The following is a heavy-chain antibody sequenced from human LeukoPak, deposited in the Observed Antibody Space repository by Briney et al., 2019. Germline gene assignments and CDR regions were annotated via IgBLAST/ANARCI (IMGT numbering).Heavy chain of an antibody. CDR2: IYWDYDK. D-gene: IGHD4-17*01. J-gene: IGHJ4*02. CDR1: GFSLSTSGGG. V-gene: IGHV2-5*02. CDR3: AHIGDDPSFDY. Sequence: SGPTLVKPTQTLTLTCTFSGFSLSTSGGGVGWIRQPPVKALEWLALIYWDYDKRYSPSLKSRLTITKDTSKNQVVLTMTNMDPVDTATYYCAHIGDDPSFDYWGQGTLVTVSS.